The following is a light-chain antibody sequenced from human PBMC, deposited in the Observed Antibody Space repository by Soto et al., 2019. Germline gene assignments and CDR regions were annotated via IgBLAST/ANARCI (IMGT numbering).Light chain of an antibody. V-gene: IGKV3-20*01. CDR2: GAS. J-gene: IGKJ1*01. CDR1: QSIDTNW. Sequence: EIVLTQSPGTLSLSPGENASFSCRASQSIDTNWLAWYQQRPGQPPRLLIYGASSRATGIPDRFSGSGSGAGFTLTISRLEPEDFAVYYCQQYGSSPPTFGQGTKVDIK. CDR3: QQYGSSPPT.